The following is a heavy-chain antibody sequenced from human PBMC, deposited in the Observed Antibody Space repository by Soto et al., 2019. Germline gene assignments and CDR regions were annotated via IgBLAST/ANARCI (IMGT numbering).Heavy chain of an antibody. Sequence: QVQLVQSGAEVKKPGASVKVSCKASGYTFTSYGISWVRQAPGQGLEWMAWISAYNGNTNYAQKLQGRGTMTTDTSTSTAYMERSSLRSDDTAVYYCARGHLGGYSYGGYFDYWGQGTLVTVSS. CDR2: ISAYNGNT. V-gene: IGHV1-18*01. J-gene: IGHJ4*02. CDR3: ARGHLGGYSYGGYFDY. D-gene: IGHD5-18*01. CDR1: GYTFTSYG.